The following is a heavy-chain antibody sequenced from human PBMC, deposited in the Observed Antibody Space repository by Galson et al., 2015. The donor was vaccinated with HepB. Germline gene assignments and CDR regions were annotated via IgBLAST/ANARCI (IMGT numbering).Heavy chain of an antibody. Sequence: SVKVSCKAFGYTFASYGISWVRQAPGQGLEWMGWISGDNDNTKYAQKFQGRVTMTTDTSTSTAHMELRSLRSNDTAIYYCARDPGIARYYYGMNVWGQGTTVAVSS. D-gene: IGHD3-10*01. CDR1: GYTFASYG. J-gene: IGHJ6*01. CDR3: ARDPGIARYYYGMNV. V-gene: IGHV1-18*01. CDR2: ISGDNDNT.